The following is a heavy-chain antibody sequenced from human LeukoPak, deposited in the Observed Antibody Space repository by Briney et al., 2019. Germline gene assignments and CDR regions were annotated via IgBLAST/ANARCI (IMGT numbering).Heavy chain of an antibody. J-gene: IGHJ3*02. CDR1: VFTLITYA. V-gene: IGHV3-64D*06. D-gene: IGHD2-2*03. CDR2: ISSGGGST. Sequence: GGSLRLSCSASVFTLITYAMQWVRQAPADGLKYVSGISSGGGSTYYADSVKGRFTISRDNSKNTLYLQMSSLRVEDTAVYYCVKVDNYGGGAFDIWGQGTMVTVSS. CDR3: VKVDNYGGGAFDI.